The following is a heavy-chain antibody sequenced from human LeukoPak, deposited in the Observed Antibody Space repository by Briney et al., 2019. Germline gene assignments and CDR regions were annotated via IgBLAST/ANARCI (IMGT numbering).Heavy chain of an antibody. J-gene: IGHJ4*02. Sequence: VTVSCXASGYTFTSYGISWVRQAPGQGLEWMGWISAYNGNTNYAQKLQGRVTMTTDTSTSTAYMELRSLRSDDTAVYYCTRPGLTRTFDYWGQGTLVTVSS. CDR3: TRPGLTRTFDY. CDR2: ISAYNGNT. D-gene: IGHD1-1*01. V-gene: IGHV1-18*01. CDR1: GYTFTSYG.